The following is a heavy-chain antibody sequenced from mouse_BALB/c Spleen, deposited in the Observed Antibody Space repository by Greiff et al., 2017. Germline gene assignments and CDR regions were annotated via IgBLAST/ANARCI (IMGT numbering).Heavy chain of an antibody. J-gene: IGHJ3*01. CDR1: GFTFSSYY. CDR3: ARQDGNWAWFAY. D-gene: IGHD2-1*01. Sequence: EVMLVESGGGLVKLGGSLKLSCAASGFTFSSYYMSWVRQTPEKRLELVAAINSNGGRTYYPDTVKGRFTISRDNAKNTLYLQMSSLKSEDTALYYCARQDGNWAWFAYWGQGTLVTVSA. V-gene: IGHV5-6-2*01. CDR2: INSNGGRT.